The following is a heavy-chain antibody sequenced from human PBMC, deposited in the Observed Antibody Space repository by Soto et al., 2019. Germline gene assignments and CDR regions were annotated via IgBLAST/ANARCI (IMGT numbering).Heavy chain of an antibody. CDR1: GGSISSSSYF. CDR3: TRRPKSPLYDSSSPCDR. V-gene: IGHV4-39*01. CDR2: IYYVGST. Sequence: QLQLQESGPGLVKPSETLSLTCTVSGGSISSSSYFWGWVRQSPGKGLESIGSIYYVGSTYYNPSFKSRVTISVDTSKNQFSLRLSSVTAADTAIYYCTRRPKSPLYDSSSPCDRWGQGTLVTVSS. J-gene: IGHJ5*02. D-gene: IGHD6-6*01.